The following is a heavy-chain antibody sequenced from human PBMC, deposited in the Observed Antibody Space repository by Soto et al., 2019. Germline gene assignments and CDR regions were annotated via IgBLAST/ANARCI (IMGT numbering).Heavy chain of an antibody. D-gene: IGHD3-22*01. J-gene: IGHJ6*02. CDR1: GFTFSSYS. CDR3: ASDPIFDYDSSGYYYGMDV. Sequence: GGSLRLSCAASGFTFSSYSMNWVRQAPGKGLEWVSYISSSSSTIYYADSVKGRFTISRDNAKNSLYLQMNSLRDEDTAVYYCASDPIFDYDSSGYYYGMDVWGQGTTVTVSS. V-gene: IGHV3-48*02. CDR2: ISSSSSTI.